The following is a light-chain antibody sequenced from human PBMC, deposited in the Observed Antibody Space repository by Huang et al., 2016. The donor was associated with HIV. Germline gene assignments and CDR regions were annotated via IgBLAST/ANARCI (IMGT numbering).Light chain of an antibody. CDR2: DAS. J-gene: IGKJ3*01. CDR1: QDISNY. Sequence: DIQMTQSPSSLSASVGDRVTITCQASQDISNYLNWFQQKPGRAPKLLIYDASNLETGVPSRCSGGGSGTDFTFTISSLYPEVIATYYCQQYDNLPTFGPGTKVEIK. CDR3: QQYDNLPT. V-gene: IGKV1-33*01.